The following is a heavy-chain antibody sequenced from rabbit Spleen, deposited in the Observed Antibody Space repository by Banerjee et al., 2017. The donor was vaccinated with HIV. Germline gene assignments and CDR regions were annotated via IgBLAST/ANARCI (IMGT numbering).Heavy chain of an antibody. V-gene: IGHV1S40*01. CDR3: ARDLATVIGWNFAL. CDR1: RFSFSSSDY. D-gene: IGHD4-1*01. CDR2: MNTRSGDA. J-gene: IGHJ4*01. Sequence: QSLEESGGDLVKPGASLTLTCTASRFSFSSSDYICWVRQAPGKGLEWIACMNTRSGDAVYANWAKGRVTISRTSSTTVTLQMPSLTAADTATYFCARDLATVIGWNFALWGPGTLVTVS.